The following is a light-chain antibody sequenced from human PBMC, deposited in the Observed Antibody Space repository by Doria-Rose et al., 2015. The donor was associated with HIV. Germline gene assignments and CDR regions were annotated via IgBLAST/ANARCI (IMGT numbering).Light chain of an antibody. V-gene: IGKV4-1*01. CDR2: WAS. CDR3: QQYYDTPS. J-gene: IGKJ3*01. Sequence: TQSPESLGMSLGERATLNCKSIQSLLYTSNHYLAWYQQKPGQPPKLSIYWASTRQSGVPARFSGSGSGTDFTLTISSLEAEDVAVYYCQQYYDTPSFGPGTTVDIK. CDR1: QSLLYTSNHY.